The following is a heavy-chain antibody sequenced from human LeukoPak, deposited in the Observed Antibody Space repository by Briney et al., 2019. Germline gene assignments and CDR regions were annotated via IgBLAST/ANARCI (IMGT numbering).Heavy chain of an antibody. CDR2: IWNDGSET. CDR3: ARDMGRSWYGPPDY. Sequence: PGGSLRLSCAASGFIFSNYGMHCVRQAPGKRLEWVAVIWNDGSETFHADSVKGRFRIARDNSKNTLYLQMNSLRAEDTAVYFCARDMGRSWYGPPDYWGQGTLVTVSS. J-gene: IGHJ4*02. D-gene: IGHD6-13*01. CDR1: GFIFSNYG. V-gene: IGHV3-33*01.